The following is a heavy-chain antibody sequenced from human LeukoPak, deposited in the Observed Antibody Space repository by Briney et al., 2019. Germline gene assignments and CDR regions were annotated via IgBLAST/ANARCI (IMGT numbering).Heavy chain of an antibody. CDR2: IIPILGIA. Sequence: GASVKVSCKASGGTFSSYAISWVRQAPGQGLEWMGRIIPILGIANYAQKFQGRVTITADKSTSTAYMELSSLRSEDTAVYYCASLPLGYCSSTSCTTLFFDYWGQGTLVTVSS. CDR1: GGTFSSYA. J-gene: IGHJ4*02. D-gene: IGHD2-2*01. CDR3: ASLPLGYCSSTSCTTLFFDY. V-gene: IGHV1-69*04.